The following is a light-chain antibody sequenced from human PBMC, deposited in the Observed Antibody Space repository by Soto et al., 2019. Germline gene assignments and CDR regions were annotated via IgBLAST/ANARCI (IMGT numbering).Light chain of an antibody. V-gene: IGLV1-40*01. J-gene: IGLJ1*01. CDR1: SSNSGAGRD. CDR2: DSN. CDR3: QSYGTSLSGLYV. Sequence: QSALTQPPSVSGAPGQRVIISCTGSSSNSGAGRDVHWYRQFPGEAPKFLISDSNHRPSGVPDRFSVSKSGASASLAITGLRPEDEGDYFCQSYGTSLSGLYVFGTGTKLTVL.